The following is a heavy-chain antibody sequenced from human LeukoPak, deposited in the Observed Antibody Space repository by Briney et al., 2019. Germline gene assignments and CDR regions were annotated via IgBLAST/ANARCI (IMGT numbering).Heavy chain of an antibody. Sequence: GGSLRLSCAASGFTFSSYAMHWVRQAPGKGLEWVAVISSDGSNKYYAASVKGRFTISRGNSKNTLYLQMNSLRAEDTAVYSCARGYYGYCGVDCYDLDYWGQGTLVTVSS. V-gene: IGHV3-30-3*01. CDR2: ISSDGSNK. CDR3: ARGYYGYCGVDCYDLDY. D-gene: IGHD2-21*02. CDR1: GFTFSSYA. J-gene: IGHJ4*02.